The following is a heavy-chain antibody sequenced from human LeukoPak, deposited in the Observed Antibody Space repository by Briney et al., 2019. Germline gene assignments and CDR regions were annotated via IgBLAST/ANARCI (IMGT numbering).Heavy chain of an antibody. CDR2: IYSGGST. V-gene: IGHV3-66*01. D-gene: IGHD3-22*01. J-gene: IGHJ4*02. CDR1: GFTVSSNY. Sequence: GGSLRLSCAASGFTVSSNYMSWVRQAPGKGLEWVSVIYSGGSTYYADSVKGRFTISRDNSKNTLYLQMNSLRAEDTAVYYCARVWSIVYCDSSGPFDYWGQGTLVTVSS. CDR3: ARVWSIVYCDSSGPFDY.